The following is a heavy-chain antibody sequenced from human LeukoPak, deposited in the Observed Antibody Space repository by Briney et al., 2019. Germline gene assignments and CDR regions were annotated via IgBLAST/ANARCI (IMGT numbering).Heavy chain of an antibody. D-gene: IGHD6-6*01. CDR3: AKNLAARLRGWFDP. Sequence: GGSLRLSCAASGFIFSSYGMHWVRQAPGKGLEWVSAISGSGGSTYYADSVKGRFTISRDNSKNTLYLQMNSLRAEDTAVYYCAKNLAARLRGWFDPWGQGTLVTVSS. V-gene: IGHV3-23*01. CDR1: GFIFSSYG. CDR2: ISGSGGST. J-gene: IGHJ5*02.